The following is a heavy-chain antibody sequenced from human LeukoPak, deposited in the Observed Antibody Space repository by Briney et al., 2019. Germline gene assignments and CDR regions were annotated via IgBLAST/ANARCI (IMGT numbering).Heavy chain of an antibody. D-gene: IGHD3-16*01. CDR1: GGSFSNYF. J-gene: IGHJ4*02. V-gene: IGHV4-59*03. CDR2: VHNSGST. CDR3: TQGAGWLIDY. Sequence: SETLSLTCTVSGGSFSNYFRGCIRQPPGRGLEWIGYVHNSGSTTYNPSLKSRGTIVLDTSRNQFSLRLSSVTAADTAVYYCTQGAGWLIDYWGQGILVSVSS.